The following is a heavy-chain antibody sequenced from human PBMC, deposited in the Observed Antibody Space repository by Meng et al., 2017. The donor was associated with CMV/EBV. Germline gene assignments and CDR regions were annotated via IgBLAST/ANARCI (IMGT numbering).Heavy chain of an antibody. Sequence: ASSQVSCKASGYTFTSYYMHWVRQAPGQGLEWMGIINPSGGSTSYAQKFQGRVTMTSDTSTSTVYMELSSLRSEDTAVYYCARPTCSTSCYSLNDAFDIWGQGTMVTVSS. CDR2: INPSGGST. CDR1: GYTFTSYY. V-gene: IGHV1-46*01. J-gene: IGHJ3*02. CDR3: ARPTCSTSCYSLNDAFDI. D-gene: IGHD2-2*02.